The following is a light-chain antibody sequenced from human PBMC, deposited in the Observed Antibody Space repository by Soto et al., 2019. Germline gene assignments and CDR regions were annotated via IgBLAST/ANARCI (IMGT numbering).Light chain of an antibody. Sequence: QSALTQPASASGSPGQSITISCTGTSSDVGGYNYVSWYQQHPGKAPKLMIYDVSDRPSGVSNRFSGSKSGNTASLTISGLQAEDEADYYCSSYTSGGTDFVFGAGTKVTVL. J-gene: IGLJ1*01. CDR3: SSYTSGGTDFV. CDR1: SSDVGGYNY. V-gene: IGLV2-14*03. CDR2: DVS.